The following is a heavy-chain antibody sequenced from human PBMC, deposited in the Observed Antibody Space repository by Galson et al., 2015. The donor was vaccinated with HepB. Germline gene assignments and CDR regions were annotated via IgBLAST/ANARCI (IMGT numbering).Heavy chain of an antibody. V-gene: IGHV3-30*18. CDR1: GSTFSSYG. J-gene: IGHJ4*02. D-gene: IGHD6-13*01. Sequence: SLRLSCAASGSTFSSYGMHWVRQAPGKGLEWVAVISYDGSNKYYADSVKGRFTISRDNSKNTLYLQMNSLRAEDTAVYYCAKDRLAGETELVDYWGQGTLVTVSS. CDR3: AKDRLAGETELVDY. CDR2: ISYDGSNK.